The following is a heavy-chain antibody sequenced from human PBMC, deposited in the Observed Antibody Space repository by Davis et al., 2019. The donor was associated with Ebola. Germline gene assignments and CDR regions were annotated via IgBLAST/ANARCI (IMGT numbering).Heavy chain of an antibody. J-gene: IGHJ4*02. Sequence: GESLKISCAASGFTFSSYAMSWVRQAPGKGLEWVSAISGSGGSTYYADSVKGRFTISRDNSKNTLYLQMNSLRADDTAVYYCAKQRGVGAIDYDYWGQGTLVSVSS. D-gene: IGHD1-26*01. CDR1: GFTFSSYA. V-gene: IGHV3-23*01. CDR3: AKQRGVGAIDYDY. CDR2: ISGSGGST.